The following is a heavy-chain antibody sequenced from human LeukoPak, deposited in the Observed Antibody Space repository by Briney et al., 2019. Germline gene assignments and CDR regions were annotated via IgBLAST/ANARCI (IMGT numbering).Heavy chain of an antibody. CDR1: GGSFSGYY. J-gene: IGHJ4*02. D-gene: IGHD3-22*01. CDR2: INHSGST. CDR3: ARGPRLTMIVVVIPFDY. V-gene: IGHV4-34*01. Sequence: SETLSLTCAVYGGSFSGYYWSWIRQPPGKGLEWIGEINHSGSTNYNPSLKSRVTISVDMSKNQFSLKLSSVTAADTAVYYCARGPRLTMIVVVIPFDYWGQGTLVTVSS.